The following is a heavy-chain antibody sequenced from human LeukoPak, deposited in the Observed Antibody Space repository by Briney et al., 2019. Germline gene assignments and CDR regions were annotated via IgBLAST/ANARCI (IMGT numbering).Heavy chain of an antibody. CDR3: ASRPAANNWFDR. V-gene: IGHV3-30*02. J-gene: IGHJ5*02. D-gene: IGHD2-2*01. Sequence: GGSLRLSCAASGFTFSSYGMHWVRQAPGKGLEWVAFIRYDGSNKYYADSVKGRFTISRDNSKNTLYLQMNSLRTEDTAVYYCASRPAANNWFDRWGQGTLVTVSS. CDR1: GFTFSSYG. CDR2: IRYDGSNK.